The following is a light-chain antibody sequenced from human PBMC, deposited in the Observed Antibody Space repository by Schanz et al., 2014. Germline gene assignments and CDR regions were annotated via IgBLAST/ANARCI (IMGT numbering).Light chain of an antibody. Sequence: DIQMPQSPSTLSASVGDRVTITCRASQSISSWLAWYQQKPGKAPKLLIHQASSLESGVPSRFSGSGSGTEFTLTISGLQPDDFATYYCQQYNSYSITFGQGTRLDIK. CDR2: QAS. V-gene: IGKV1-5*03. CDR3: QQYNSYSIT. CDR1: QSISSW. J-gene: IGKJ5*01.